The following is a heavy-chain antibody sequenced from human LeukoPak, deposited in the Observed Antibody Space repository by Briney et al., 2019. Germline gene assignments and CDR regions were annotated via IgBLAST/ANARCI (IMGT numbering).Heavy chain of an antibody. CDR3: AKDGITIFGVVVPFDY. CDR1: GFTFSSYG. Sequence: PGGSLRLSCAASGFTFSSYGMHWVRQAPGKGLEWVAFIRYDGSNKYYADSVKGRFTISRDNSKNTLYLQMNSLRAEDTAVYYCAKDGITIFGVVVPFDYGGQGTLVTVSS. D-gene: IGHD3-3*01. J-gene: IGHJ4*02. CDR2: IRYDGSNK. V-gene: IGHV3-30*02.